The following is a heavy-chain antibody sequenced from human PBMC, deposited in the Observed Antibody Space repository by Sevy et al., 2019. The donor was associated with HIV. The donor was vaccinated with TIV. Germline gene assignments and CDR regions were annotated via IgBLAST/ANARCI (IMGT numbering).Heavy chain of an antibody. CDR3: ARATGTEALDAFDI. J-gene: IGHJ3*02. D-gene: IGHD1-1*01. CDR1: GFTFSDYS. CDR2: ISGSSFYI. Sequence: GGSLRLSCAASGFTFSDYSVNWVRQAPRKGLEWVSSISGSSFYIYYADSVKGRFTISRDNAKNSLYLQMISLRADDTAVYYCARATGTEALDAFDIWGQGTLVTVSS. V-gene: IGHV3-21*01.